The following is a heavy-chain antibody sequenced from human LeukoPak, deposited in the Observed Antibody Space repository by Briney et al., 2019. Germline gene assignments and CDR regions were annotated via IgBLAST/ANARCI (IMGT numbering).Heavy chain of an antibody. D-gene: IGHD2-2*01. CDR1: GYSFTSYW. Sequence: GESLKISCKGSGYSFTSYWIGWVRQMPGEGLEWMGIIYPGDSDTRYSPSFQGQVTISADKSISTAYLQWSSLKASDTAMYYCARRVSDCSSTSCYNWFDPWGQGTLVTVSS. V-gene: IGHV5-51*01. J-gene: IGHJ5*02. CDR2: IYPGDSDT. CDR3: ARRVSDCSSTSCYNWFDP.